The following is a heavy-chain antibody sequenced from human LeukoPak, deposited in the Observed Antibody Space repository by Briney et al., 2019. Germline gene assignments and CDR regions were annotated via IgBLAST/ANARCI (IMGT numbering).Heavy chain of an antibody. J-gene: IGHJ4*02. Sequence: GGSLRLSCAASGFTFSSYAMNWVRQAPGKGLEWVSGISGSGSSTYYADSMKGRFTISRDNSKNTLYLQMNSLRAEDTAVYYCARDPYDYVWGSYRSNFDYWGQGTLVTVSS. CDR3: ARDPYDYVWGSYRSNFDY. D-gene: IGHD3-16*02. CDR1: GFTFSSYA. V-gene: IGHV3-23*01. CDR2: ISGSGSST.